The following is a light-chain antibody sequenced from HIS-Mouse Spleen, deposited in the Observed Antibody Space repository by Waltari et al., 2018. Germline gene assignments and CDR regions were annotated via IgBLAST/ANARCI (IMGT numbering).Light chain of an antibody. J-gene: IGLJ2*01. CDR1: EFPKKY. V-gene: IGLV3-10*01. Sequence: SYERTQPPSASVSPGQTARIPCFGDEFPKKYANWYQQKSGQAPVLVIYEDSKRPSGIPERFSGSSSGTMATLTISGAQVEDEADYYCYSTDSSGNHRVFGGGTKLTVL. CDR2: EDS. CDR3: YSTDSSGNHRV.